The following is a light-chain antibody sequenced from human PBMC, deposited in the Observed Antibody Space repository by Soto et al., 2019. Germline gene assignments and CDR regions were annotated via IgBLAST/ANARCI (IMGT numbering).Light chain of an antibody. V-gene: IGKV3-15*01. Sequence: EVVISQSPATLSVSQGERATLSCRASQSISNNLAWYQQKPGQGPRLLIYGASTRATGIPARFSDSGSGTEFTLTISSLQSEDFGVYYCQQYNNWPPVTFGQGTRLEIK. J-gene: IGKJ5*01. CDR1: QSISNN. CDR2: GAS. CDR3: QQYNNWPPVT.